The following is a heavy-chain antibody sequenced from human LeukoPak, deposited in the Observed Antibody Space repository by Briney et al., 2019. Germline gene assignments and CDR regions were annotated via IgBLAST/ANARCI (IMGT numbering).Heavy chain of an antibody. CDR2: ISGSGGST. CDR3: ARDQAGGSCFDY. V-gene: IGHV3-23*01. CDR1: GFTFSSYA. Sequence: GGSLRLSCAASGFTFSSYAMSWVRQAPGKGLEWVSAISGSGGSTYYADSVKGRFTISRDNSKNTLYLQMNSLRAEDTAVYYCARDQAGGSCFDYWGQGTLVTVSS. J-gene: IGHJ4*02. D-gene: IGHD2-15*01.